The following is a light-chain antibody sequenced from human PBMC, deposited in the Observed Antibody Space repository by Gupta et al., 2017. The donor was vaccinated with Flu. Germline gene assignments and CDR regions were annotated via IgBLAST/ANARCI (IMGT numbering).Light chain of an antibody. V-gene: IGLV4-3*01. Sequence: LPVLTQLPSASALLGAPIKPTCTLSSEHSTYTTEWYQQRPGRSPRDIMKVKSGGSHRKGDGITARFRGSCSGADGYLTFSNLQADEEAEYHCGERHTIDGKVGRVFGGGTKLTVL. J-gene: IGLJ3*02. CDR2: VKSGGSH. CDR3: GERHTIDGKVGRV. CDR1: SEHSTYT.